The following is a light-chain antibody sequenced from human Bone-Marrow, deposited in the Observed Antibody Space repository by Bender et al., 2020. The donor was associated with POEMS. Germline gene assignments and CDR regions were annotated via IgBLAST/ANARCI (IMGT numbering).Light chain of an antibody. CDR2: DVS. Sequence: QSVLTQPASVSGSPGQSITISCTGSSSDVGGYNYVSWYQQYPGKAPKLLISDVSNRPSVISHRFSGSKSGNTASLTISGLQAEDEAHYYCASYTSSNALVFGGGTKVTV. CDR1: SSDVGGYNY. V-gene: IGLV2-14*03. J-gene: IGLJ2*01. CDR3: ASYTSSNALV.